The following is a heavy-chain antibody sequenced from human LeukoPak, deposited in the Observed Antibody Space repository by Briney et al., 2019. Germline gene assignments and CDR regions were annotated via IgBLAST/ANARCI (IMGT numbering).Heavy chain of an antibody. J-gene: IGHJ4*02. CDR1: GGSISSYY. CDR3: ARCSGWAFKN. Sequence: SETLSLTCTASGGSISSYYWSWIRQPPGKGLEWMGNIYYSGSTNYNPSLKSRVTISVDTYKNQFSLKLSSVTAADTAIYYWARCSGWAFKNWGQGTLVTVSS. D-gene: IGHD6-19*01. CDR2: IYYSGST. V-gene: IGHV4-59*01.